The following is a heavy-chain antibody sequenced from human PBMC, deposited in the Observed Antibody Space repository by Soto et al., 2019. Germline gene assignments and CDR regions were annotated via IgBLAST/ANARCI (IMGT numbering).Heavy chain of an antibody. CDR1: GFSFSAYW. Sequence: PGGSLRLSCATSGFSFSAYWMSWVRQAPGSGLEWVANINQDGSEKYYVDSVKGRFTISRDNARNSLYLEMNSLRAEDTAVYYCTRGGNYYVHWGQGTLVTVSS. CDR3: TRGGNYYVH. J-gene: IGHJ4*02. V-gene: IGHV3-7*03. CDR2: INQDGSEK. D-gene: IGHD1-26*01.